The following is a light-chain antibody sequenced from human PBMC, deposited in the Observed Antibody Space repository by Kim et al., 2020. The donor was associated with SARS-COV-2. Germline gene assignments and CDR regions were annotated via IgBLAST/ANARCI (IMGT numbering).Light chain of an antibody. Sequence: ELTQPPSASGTPGQRVTISCSGSSSNIGSNNVVWYQQLPGAAPNLLIYSNNQRPSGIHDRFSGSRSGTSASLAISGLQSGDEADYYCAVWDDSLKQGVFGGGTQLTVL. CDR3: AVWDDSLKQGV. V-gene: IGLV1-44*01. J-gene: IGLJ3*02. CDR2: SNN. CDR1: SSNIGSNN.